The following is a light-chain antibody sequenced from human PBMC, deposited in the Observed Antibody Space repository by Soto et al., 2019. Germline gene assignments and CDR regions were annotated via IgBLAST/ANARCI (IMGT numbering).Light chain of an antibody. V-gene: IGLV1-47*01. CDR2: RNN. CDR1: SSNIESNF. CDR3: TVWDDSLRGRL. J-gene: IGLJ2*01. Sequence: QTVVTQPPSASGTPGQRVTISCSGSSSNIESNFVYWYQQFPGTAPRLLIYRNNQRPSXVPDRFSGSKSGTSASLAISALXXEXXXXYYCTVWDDSLRGRLFGGGTKLTVL.